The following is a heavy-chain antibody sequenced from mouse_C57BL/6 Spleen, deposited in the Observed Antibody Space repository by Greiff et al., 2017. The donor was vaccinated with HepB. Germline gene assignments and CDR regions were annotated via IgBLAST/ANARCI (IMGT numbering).Heavy chain of an antibody. J-gene: IGHJ3*01. CDR2: IDPETGGT. V-gene: IGHV1-15*01. Sequence: VQRVESGAELVRPGASVTLSCKASGYTFTDYEMHWVKQTPVHGLEWIGAIDPETGGTAYNQKFKGKAILTADKSSSTAYMELRSLTSEDSAVYYCTGGSSWFAYWGQGTLVTVSA. D-gene: IGHD1-1*01. CDR3: TGGSSWFAY. CDR1: GYTFTDYE.